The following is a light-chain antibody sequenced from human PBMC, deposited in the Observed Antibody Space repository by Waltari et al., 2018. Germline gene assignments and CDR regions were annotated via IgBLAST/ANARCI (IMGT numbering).Light chain of an antibody. CDR1: SSNIGRNT. Sequence: QSVLTQPPSASGTPGQRVTISCSGSSSNIGRNTVNWYQQRPGTAPKLLIYSNQQRPSGVPDRCSGSKSGTSASLAISGLQSEDEADYYCAAWDDSLNGVVFGGGTKLTVL. CDR2: SNQ. CDR3: AAWDDSLNGVV. J-gene: IGLJ2*01. V-gene: IGLV1-44*01.